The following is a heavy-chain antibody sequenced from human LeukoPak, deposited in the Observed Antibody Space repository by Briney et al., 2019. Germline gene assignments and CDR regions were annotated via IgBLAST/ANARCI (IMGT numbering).Heavy chain of an antibody. Sequence: ASVKVSCKASGYTFTSYDINWVRQAAGQGLGWMGWMNPNSGNTGYAQKFQGRVTMTRNTSISTAYMELSSLRSEDTAVYYCARDFPRSTSCLGYWGQGTLVTVSS. CDR1: GYTFTSYD. CDR3: ARDFPRSTSCLGY. D-gene: IGHD2-2*01. V-gene: IGHV1-8*01. J-gene: IGHJ4*02. CDR2: MNPNSGNT.